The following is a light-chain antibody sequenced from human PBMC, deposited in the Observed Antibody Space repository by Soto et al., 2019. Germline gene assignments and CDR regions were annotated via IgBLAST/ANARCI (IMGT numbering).Light chain of an antibody. CDR2: EVS. CDR1: SSGVGAYSY. Sequence: QSALTQPPSASGSPGQSVAISCTGTSSGVGAYSYVAWYQQHPGKVPKLMIYEVSKRPSGVPDRFSGSKSGNTASLTVSGLQADDEADYYCSSYAGSDVFVFGTGTKVTVL. CDR3: SSYAGSDVFV. V-gene: IGLV2-8*01. J-gene: IGLJ1*01.